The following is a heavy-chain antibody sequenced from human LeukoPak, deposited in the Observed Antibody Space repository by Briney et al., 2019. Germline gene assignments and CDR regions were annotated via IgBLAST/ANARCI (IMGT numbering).Heavy chain of an antibody. CDR3: AIGGHGPIDY. J-gene: IGHJ4*02. V-gene: IGHV3-48*03. D-gene: IGHD4-23*01. CDR1: GFTFSSYE. Sequence: AGGSLRLSCAASGFTFSSYEMNWLRQAPGKGLEWVSYISSRGSTIYYADSVKGRFTISIANDKNSLYLQMNSLRAEDTSVYDSAIGGHGPIDYWGQGTLVTVSS. CDR2: ISSRGSTI.